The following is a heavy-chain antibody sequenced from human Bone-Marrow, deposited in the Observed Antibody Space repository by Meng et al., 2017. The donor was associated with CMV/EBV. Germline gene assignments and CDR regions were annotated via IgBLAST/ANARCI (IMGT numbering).Heavy chain of an antibody. CDR1: GFTFSNAW. V-gene: IGHV3-15*01. CDR2: IKSKTDGGTT. J-gene: IGHJ4*02. CDR3: ARVYRYYDFWSGYYFDY. Sequence: GESLKISCAASGFTFSNAWMSWVRQAPGRGLEWVGRIKSKTDGGTTDYAAPVKGRFTISRDDSKNTLYLQMNSLKTEDTAVYYCARVYRYYDFWSGYYFDYWGQGTLVTVSS. D-gene: IGHD3-3*01.